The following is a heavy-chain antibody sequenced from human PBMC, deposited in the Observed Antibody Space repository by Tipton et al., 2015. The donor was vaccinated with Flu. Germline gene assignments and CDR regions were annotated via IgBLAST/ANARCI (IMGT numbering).Heavy chain of an antibody. CDR2: ITSDSSDI. J-gene: IGHJ6*02. Sequence: SLRLSCSGSGFAFSRYSINWVRQAPGKGLEWVSSITSDSSDIYHADSVKGRFTLSRDNGKNSVYLQMDGLRAEDTAMYYCARGGPYCTNTTCRSKGYYGLDVWGQGTTVTVSS. D-gene: IGHD2/OR15-2a*01. CDR3: ARGGPYCTNTTCRSKGYYGLDV. V-gene: IGHV3-21*01. CDR1: GFAFSRYS.